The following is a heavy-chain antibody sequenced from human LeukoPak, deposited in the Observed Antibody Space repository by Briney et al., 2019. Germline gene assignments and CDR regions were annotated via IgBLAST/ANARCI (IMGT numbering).Heavy chain of an antibody. J-gene: IGHJ4*02. CDR3: ARVRDCTNGVCSMILFDY. CDR2: ISNNGGTI. CDR1: GFTFSDYY. D-gene: IGHD2-8*01. Sequence: GGSLRLSCTASGFTFSDYYMSWIRQAPGRGLEWISYISNNGGTIYYADSVKGRFTISRDNAKNSLFLQMSSLRAEDTAVYYCARVRDCTNGVCSMILFDYWGQGTLVTVSS. V-gene: IGHV3-11*01.